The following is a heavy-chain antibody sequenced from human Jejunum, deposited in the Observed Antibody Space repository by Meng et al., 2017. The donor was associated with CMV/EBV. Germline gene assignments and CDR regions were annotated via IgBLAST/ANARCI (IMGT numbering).Heavy chain of an antibody. V-gene: IGHV3-66*02. D-gene: IGHD3-16*01. CDR3: VRGGLKGFDP. J-gene: IGHJ5*02. CDR2: IYSAGNA. CDR1: GLTVESKY. Sequence: SCVAPGLTVESKYMSWVRQAPGKGLEWISVIYSAGNAHYADSEKGRFTISRDTSKNTVYLQLNSLRPEDTAVYYCVRGGLKGFDPWGQGTLVTVSS.